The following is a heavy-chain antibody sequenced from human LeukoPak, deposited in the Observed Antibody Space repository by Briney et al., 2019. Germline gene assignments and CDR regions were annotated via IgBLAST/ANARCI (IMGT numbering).Heavy chain of an antibody. J-gene: IGHJ6*02. CDR1: GFTFSSYA. V-gene: IGHV3-30-3*01. CDR2: ISYDGSNK. D-gene: IGHD6-19*01. CDR3: ARDVGGSGWQILYYYYGMDV. Sequence: GGSLRLSCAASGFTFSSYAMHWVRQAPGKGLEWVAVISYDGSNKYYADSVKGRFTISRDNSKNTLYLQMNRLRAEDTAVYYCARDVGGSGWQILYYYYGMDVWGQGTTVTVSS.